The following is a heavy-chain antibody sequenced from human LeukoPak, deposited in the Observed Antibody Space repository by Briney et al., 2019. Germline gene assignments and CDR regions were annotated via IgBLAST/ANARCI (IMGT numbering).Heavy chain of an antibody. D-gene: IGHD1-26*01. V-gene: IGHV3-9*01. CDR2: ISWNSGSI. J-gene: IGHJ4*02. CDR3: AKGGGSYYPFDY. Sequence: PGGSLRLSCAASGFTFSSYAMHWVRHAPGKGLEWVSGISWNSGSIGYADSVKGRFTISRDNAKNSLYLQMNSLRAEDTALYYCAKGGGSYYPFDYWGQGTLVTVSS. CDR1: GFTFSSYA.